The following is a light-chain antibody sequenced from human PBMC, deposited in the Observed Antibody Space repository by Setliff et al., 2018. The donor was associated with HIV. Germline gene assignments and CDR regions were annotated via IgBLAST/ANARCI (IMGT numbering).Light chain of an antibody. CDR3: SSYTTSNTVPHV. CDR2: EVS. CDR1: SSDVGGHNY. V-gene: IGLV2-14*01. Sequence: QSALTQPASVSGSPEQSITISCTGTSSDVGGHNYVSWYQQHPGKAPKLIIYEVSYRPSGVSNRFSGSKSGNTASLTISGLQAEDEAEYHCSSYTTSNTVPHVFGTGTKVTVL. J-gene: IGLJ1*01.